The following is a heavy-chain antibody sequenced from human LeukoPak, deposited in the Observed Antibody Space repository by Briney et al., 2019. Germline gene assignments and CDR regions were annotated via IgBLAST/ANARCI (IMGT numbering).Heavy chain of an antibody. CDR2: IDPSDSYT. J-gene: IGHJ5*02. Sequence: GESLKISCKGSGYSFTNYWISWVRQMPGKGLEWMGRIDPSDSYTNYSPSFQGHVTISADKSISTAYLQWSSLKASDTAMYYCAREVRGALLWFGELFGGNWFDPWGQGTLVTVSS. V-gene: IGHV5-10-1*01. CDR1: GYSFTNYW. D-gene: IGHD3-10*01. CDR3: AREVRGALLWFGELFGGNWFDP.